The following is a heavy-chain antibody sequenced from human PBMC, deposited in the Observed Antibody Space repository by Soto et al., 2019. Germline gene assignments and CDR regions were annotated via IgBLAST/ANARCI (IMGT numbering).Heavy chain of an antibody. Sequence: PAEIYPLTCPVSGASTHSYHRSWILQPAGKRLEWIVHLPSSVRTNYNPSFKSRVTMSVDTSKNQFSLRLMSLTAADTAVHHRERDQGVAAAGIISFDPWVQG. CDR3: ERDQGVAAAGIISFDP. CDR2: LPSSVRT. V-gene: IGHV4-4*07. CDR1: GASTHSYH. D-gene: IGHD6-13*01. J-gene: IGHJ5*02.